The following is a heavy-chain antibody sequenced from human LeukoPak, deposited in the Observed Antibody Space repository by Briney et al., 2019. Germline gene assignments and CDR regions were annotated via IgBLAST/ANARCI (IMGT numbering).Heavy chain of an antibody. V-gene: IGHV3-30*18. Sequence: GGTLRLSCAVSGFTFSSYGMHWVRQAPGKWLEWVAIISHDGSNQYYADSVKGRFTISSDNSKNTLWLQMNSLRVEDTAIYYCAKDGLAYSSSRYYFDYWGQGTLVTVSS. CDR3: AKDGLAYSSSRYYFDY. CDR1: GFTFSSYG. CDR2: ISHDGSNQ. D-gene: IGHD2-2*01. J-gene: IGHJ4*02.